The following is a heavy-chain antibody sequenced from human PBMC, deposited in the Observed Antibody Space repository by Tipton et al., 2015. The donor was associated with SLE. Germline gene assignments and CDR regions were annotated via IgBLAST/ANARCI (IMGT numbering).Heavy chain of an antibody. Sequence: LSLTCAASGFTFSSYAMSWVRQAPGKGLEWVSVIYSGGSTYYADSVKGRFTISRDNSKNTLYLQMNSLRAEDTAVYYCARDRDTAMGYFDYGGQGTLVTVSS. V-gene: IGHV3-23*03. CDR1: GFTFSSYA. CDR3: ARDRDTAMGYFDY. J-gene: IGHJ4*02. CDR2: IYSGGST. D-gene: IGHD5-18*01.